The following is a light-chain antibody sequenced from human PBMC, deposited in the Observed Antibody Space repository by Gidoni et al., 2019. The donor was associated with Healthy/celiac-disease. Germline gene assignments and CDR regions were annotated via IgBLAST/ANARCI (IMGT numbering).Light chain of an antibody. CDR1: HSVNSY. J-gene: IGKJ1*01. CDR2: DAS. CDR3: QKCRNWPT. V-gene: IGKV3-11*01. Sequence: EIVVTQSPATLSLAPGERATLSCKASHSVNSYLAWDQQQPGPAPRLLIYDASTRATGIPARFSCSGSVTDFTLTLSTLEPADFAVYHCQKCRNWPTFGQGTKVEIK.